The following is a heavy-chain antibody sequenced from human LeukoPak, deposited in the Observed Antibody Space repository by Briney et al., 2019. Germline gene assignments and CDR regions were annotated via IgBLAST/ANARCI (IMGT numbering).Heavy chain of an antibody. Sequence: ASVKVSCKVSGYTLTELSMHWVRQAPGKGLEWRGGFDPEDGETIYAQKFQGRVTMTEDTSTDTAYMELSSLRSEDTAVYYCATAAKGYSYGFFDYWGQGTLVTVSS. V-gene: IGHV1-24*01. CDR3: ATAAKGYSYGFFDY. J-gene: IGHJ4*02. CDR2: FDPEDGET. CDR1: GYTLTELS. D-gene: IGHD5-18*01.